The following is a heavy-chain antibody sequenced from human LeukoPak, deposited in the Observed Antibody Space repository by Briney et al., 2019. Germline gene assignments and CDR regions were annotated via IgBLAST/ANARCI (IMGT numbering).Heavy chain of an antibody. CDR2: IRSRAYGGTT. D-gene: IGHD1-26*01. J-gene: IGHJ4*01. CDR3: TTRGGSFSIFDY. V-gene: IGHV3-49*04. Sequence: GGSLRLSCTASGFTFGDYAMSWVRQAPGEGLEWVGFIRSRAYGGTTDYAASVKGRFTISRDDSKSMAYLQMNSLKTEDTAVYYCTTRGGSFSIFDYWGQGTLVTVSS. CDR1: GFTFGDYA.